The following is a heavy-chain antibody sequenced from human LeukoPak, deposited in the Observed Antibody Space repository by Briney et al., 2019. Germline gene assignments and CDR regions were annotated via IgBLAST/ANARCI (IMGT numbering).Heavy chain of an antibody. CDR3: ARQNSELLGYFDY. J-gene: IGHJ4*02. V-gene: IGHV4-4*09. D-gene: IGHD1-26*01. CDR2: IYTSGST. CDR1: GGSISSYY. Sequence: SETLSLTCTVSGGSISSYYWSWIRQPPGKGLEWIGYIYTSGSTNYNPSLKSRVTISVDTSKNQFSLKLSSVTAADTAVYYCARQNSELLGYFDYWGQGTLVTVSS.